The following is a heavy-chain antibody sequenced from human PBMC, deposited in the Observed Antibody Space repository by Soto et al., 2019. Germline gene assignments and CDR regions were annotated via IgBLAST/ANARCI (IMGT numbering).Heavy chain of an antibody. CDR2: ISGSGGST. D-gene: IGHD2-2*01. CDR3: YSEPILVVKGNYYYGMDV. J-gene: IGHJ6*02. CDR1: GFTFSSYA. V-gene: IGHV3-23*01. Sequence: EVQLLESGGGLVQPGGSLRLSCAASGFTFSSYAMSWVRQAPGKGLEWVSAISGSGGSTYYADSVKGRFTISRDNSKNTLYLQMNSLRAEDTAVYYCYSEPILVVKGNYYYGMDVWGQGTTVTVSS.